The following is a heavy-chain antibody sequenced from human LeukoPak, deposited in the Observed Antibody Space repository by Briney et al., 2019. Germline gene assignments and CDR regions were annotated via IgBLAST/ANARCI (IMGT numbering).Heavy chain of an antibody. CDR1: GFSLSNNY. CDR3: ARDPAVAGD. Sequence: GGSLRLSCAASGFSLSNNYMTWVRQAPGKGLQCVSIIYSGGRTDYAGSVKGRFTISRDNSKNTLYLQMNSLRAEDTAVYYCARDPAVAGDWGQGTMVTVSS. D-gene: IGHD6-19*01. CDR2: IYSGGRT. J-gene: IGHJ3*01. V-gene: IGHV3-53*01.